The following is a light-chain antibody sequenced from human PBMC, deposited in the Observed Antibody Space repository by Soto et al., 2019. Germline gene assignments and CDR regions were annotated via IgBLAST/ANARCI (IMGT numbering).Light chain of an antibody. Sequence: QSVLTQPPSVSGAPGQNITISCSGSSSNIGGNYVYWYQQVPGTAPKLLIFGNNQRPSGVPDRFSGSKSATSASLAISGLRSEDEADYYCAVWDDSLSGRVFGGGTQLTVL. CDR1: SSNIGGNY. V-gene: IGLV1-47*02. J-gene: IGLJ7*01. CDR3: AVWDDSLSGRV. CDR2: GNN.